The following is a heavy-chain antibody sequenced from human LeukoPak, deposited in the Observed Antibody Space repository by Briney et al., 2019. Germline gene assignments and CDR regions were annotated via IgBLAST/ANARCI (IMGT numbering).Heavy chain of an antibody. CDR3: ARGGYSGYDFGY. Sequence: GGSLRLSCTASGFTLSSYDMNWVRQSPGQGLEWVSHISSPADTIYYVDSVKGRITISRDNAKNSLNLQMNSLRAEDTAVYYCARGGYSGYDFGYWGQGTLVTISS. CDR1: GFTLSSYD. D-gene: IGHD5-12*01. V-gene: IGHV3-48*03. J-gene: IGHJ4*02. CDR2: ISSPADTI.